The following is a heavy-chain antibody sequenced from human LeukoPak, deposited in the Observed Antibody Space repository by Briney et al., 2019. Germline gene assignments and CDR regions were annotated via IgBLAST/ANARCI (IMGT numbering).Heavy chain of an antibody. J-gene: IGHJ5*02. CDR1: GGTFSSYA. V-gene: IGHV1-69*06. CDR3: ARVGGYYYGSGLVWFDP. CDR2: IIPIFGTA. D-gene: IGHD3-10*01. Sequence: GSSVKVSCKASGGTFSSYAISWVRQAPGQGLEWMGGIIPIFGTANYAQKFQGRVTITADKSTSTAYMELSSLRSEDTAVYYCARVGGYYYGSGLVWFDPWGQGTLVTVSS.